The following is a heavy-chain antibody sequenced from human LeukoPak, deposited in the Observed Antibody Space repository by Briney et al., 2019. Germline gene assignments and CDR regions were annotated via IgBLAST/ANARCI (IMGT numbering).Heavy chain of an antibody. V-gene: IGHV4-34*01. CDR1: GGSFSAYY. CDR2: INHSGDT. Sequence: SETLSLTCAVYGGSFSAYYWSWIRQPPGKGLEWIGEINHSGDTNYNPSLKSRLTISLDTSKNHVSLNLSSVTAADTAVYYCHLVRGGGYFDYWGQGTLVTVSS. J-gene: IGHJ4*02. CDR3: HLVRGGGYFDY. D-gene: IGHD3-10*01.